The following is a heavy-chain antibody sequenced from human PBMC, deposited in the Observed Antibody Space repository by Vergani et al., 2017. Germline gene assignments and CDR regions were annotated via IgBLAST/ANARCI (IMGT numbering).Heavy chain of an antibody. CDR3: SRGGFYTSRNDFKFYGMGV. CDR1: RYPFSRYG. D-gene: IGHD3-3*01. Sequence: QAQLVQSGAEVKKPGASVRVCCKASRYPFSRYGISWVRQAPGQGLEWMGWISAYSGETRYARSLQGRVTMTTDASTNTAYMSLRSLRSDDTAIYYCSRGGFYTSRNDFKFYGMGVWGQGTTVTVTS. V-gene: IGHV1-18*01. CDR2: ISAYSGET. J-gene: IGHJ6*02.